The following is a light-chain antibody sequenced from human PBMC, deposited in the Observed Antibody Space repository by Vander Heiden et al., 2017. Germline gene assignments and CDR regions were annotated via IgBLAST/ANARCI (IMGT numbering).Light chain of an antibody. CDR3: HVWGSSSDHPDVA. Sequence: SYVLTQPPSVSVAPGQTARITCGGKNVGSKSVHWYQQKSGQAPVLVVYDDSDRPSGIPERFSGSNSGSTATLTIRRVEAGDEADYYCHVWGSSSDHPDVAFGGGTKLTVL. CDR2: DDS. J-gene: IGLJ2*01. CDR1: NVGSKS. V-gene: IGLV3-21*02.